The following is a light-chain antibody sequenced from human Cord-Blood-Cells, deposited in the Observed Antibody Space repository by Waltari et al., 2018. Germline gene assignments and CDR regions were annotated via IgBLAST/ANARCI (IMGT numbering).Light chain of an antibody. CDR1: SSNIGAGYD. J-gene: IGLJ3*02. CDR3: QSYDSSLSGSV. CDR2: GNS. V-gene: IGLV1-40*01. Sequence: QSVLTQPPSVSGAPGQRVTISCTGSSSNIGAGYDVQWYQQLPGTAPKLLIYGNSKPPSGVPDRFSGAKSGTSASLAITGLQAEDEADYYCQSYDSSLSGSVFGGGTKLTVL.